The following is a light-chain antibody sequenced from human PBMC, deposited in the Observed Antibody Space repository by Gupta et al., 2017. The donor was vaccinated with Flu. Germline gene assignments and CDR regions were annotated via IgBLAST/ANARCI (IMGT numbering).Light chain of an antibody. CDR2: STT. V-gene: IGLV7-43*01. CDR1: TGAVTSSYY. Sequence: QTVVTQEPSLTVSPGGTVTLTCASSTGAVTSSYYPNWFQQKPGQAPRALISSTTNKHSWTPARCSGSLLGGKAALTLSGVQPEDEADYYCLLYYGGAVIFGGGTKLTVL. J-gene: IGLJ2*01. CDR3: LLYYGGAVI.